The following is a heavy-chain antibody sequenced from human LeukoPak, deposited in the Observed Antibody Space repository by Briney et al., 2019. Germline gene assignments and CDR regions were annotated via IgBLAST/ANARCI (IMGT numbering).Heavy chain of an antibody. CDR1: GYTFTGYY. Sequence: ASVKVSCKASGYTFTGYYMHWVRQAPGQGLEWMGRINPNSGGTNYAQKFQGRVTMTRDTSISTAYMELNRLRSDDTAVYYCARNVGDNWNYLFDYWGQGTLVTVSS. D-gene: IGHD1-7*01. J-gene: IGHJ4*02. CDR2: INPNSGGT. V-gene: IGHV1-2*06. CDR3: ARNVGDNWNYLFDY.